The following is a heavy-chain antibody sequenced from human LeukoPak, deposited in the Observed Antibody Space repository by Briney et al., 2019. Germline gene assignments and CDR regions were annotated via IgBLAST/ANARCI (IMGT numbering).Heavy chain of an antibody. V-gene: IGHV3-21*01. CDR1: GFTFSSYS. CDR3: ARHPYDILTGYYRPKEIYYYYYGMDV. CDR2: ISSSSSYI. D-gene: IGHD3-9*01. Sequence: PGGSLRLSCAASGFTFSSYSMNWVRQAPGKGLEWVSSISSSSSYIYYADSVKGRFTISRDNAKNSLYLQMNSLRAEDTAVYYCARHPYDILTGYYRPKEIYYYYYGMDVWGQGTTVTVSS. J-gene: IGHJ6*02.